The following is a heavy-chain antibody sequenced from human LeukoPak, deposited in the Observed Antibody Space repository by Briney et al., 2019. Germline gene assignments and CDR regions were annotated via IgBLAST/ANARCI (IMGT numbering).Heavy chain of an antibody. J-gene: IGHJ4*02. CDR3: TRATTNYFDY. V-gene: IGHV3-33*01. Sequence: GGSLRLSCAACGFTFSNYGIHWVRQAPGKGLEWVAVVWSDAKNKYYADSVKGRFTLSRDNFKTMVYLQMSSLRAEDTAIYYCTRATTNYFDYWGQGTLVTVSS. D-gene: IGHD1-26*01. CDR1: GFTFSNYG. CDR2: VWSDAKNK.